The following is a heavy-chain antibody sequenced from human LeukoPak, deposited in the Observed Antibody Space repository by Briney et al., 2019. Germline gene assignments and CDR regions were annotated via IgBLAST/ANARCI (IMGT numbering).Heavy chain of an antibody. D-gene: IGHD3-10*02. CDR2: IYYSGST. Sequence: SQTLSLTCTVSGGSISSGCYYWGWILQHPGNGLEWIGYIYYSGSTYYNPSVKSRVTISVDTSKNQFSLKLSSVTAADTAVYYCARDHMFAFDIWGQGTMVTVSS. V-gene: IGHV4-31*03. J-gene: IGHJ3*02. CDR3: ARDHMFAFDI. CDR1: GGSISSGCYY.